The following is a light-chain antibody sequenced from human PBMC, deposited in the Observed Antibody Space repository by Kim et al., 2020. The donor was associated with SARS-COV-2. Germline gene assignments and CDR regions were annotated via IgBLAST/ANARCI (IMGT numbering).Light chain of an antibody. J-gene: IGLJ2*01. CDR2: GNN. Sequence: RVTISGTGSSSNIGTGYDVHWYQQFPGTTPTLLIYGNNNRPSGVPDRFSGSKSGTSASLAITGLQPEDEADYYCQSYDSSLSGVIFGGGTQLTVL. CDR1: SSNIGTGYD. CDR3: QSYDSSLSGVI. V-gene: IGLV1-40*01.